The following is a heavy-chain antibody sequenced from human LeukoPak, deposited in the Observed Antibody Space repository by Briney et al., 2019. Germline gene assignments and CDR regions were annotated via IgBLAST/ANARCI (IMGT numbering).Heavy chain of an antibody. J-gene: IGHJ2*01. V-gene: IGHV3-53*01. CDR1: GFTFSTKY. CDR2: IYSGGTT. Sequence: PGGSLRLSCAASGFTFSTKYMNWVRQAPGKGLEWVSIIYSGGTTYYSASVKGRFTISRDTSKNTLSLQMNSLRAEDTAVYFCARVGDHFHWNLDLWGRGTLVTVSS. D-gene: IGHD5-24*01. CDR3: ARVGDHFHWNLDL.